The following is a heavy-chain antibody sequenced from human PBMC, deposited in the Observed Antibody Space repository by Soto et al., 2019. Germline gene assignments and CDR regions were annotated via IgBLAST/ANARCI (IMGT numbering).Heavy chain of an antibody. J-gene: IGHJ4*02. CDR2: TSPDGST. Sequence: GGSKIVSSGASGCSILCICVRRLRQAPGKGLEWVSRTSPDGSTIYADSVKGRFTISRDNAKNTVYLQMNSLRAEDTAMYYCSVSIFGVAAYWGQGTLVTVSS. V-gene: IGHV3-74*01. CDR1: GCSILCIC. CDR3: SVSIFGVAAY. D-gene: IGHD3-3*01.